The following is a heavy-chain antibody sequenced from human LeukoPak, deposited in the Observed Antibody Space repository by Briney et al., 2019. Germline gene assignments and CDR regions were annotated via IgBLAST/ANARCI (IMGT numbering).Heavy chain of an antibody. V-gene: IGHV3-23*01. CDR3: TKRVKYGGTWDHFAD. Sequence: GGSLRLSCAASGFTFDNYRMSWVRKAPGKGLEWVSTVNADGGNTYYADSVKGRFTISRDNSKSTLILQMNSLRVEDTALYYCTKRVKYGGTWDHFADWGQGTLVTVSS. CDR2: VNADGGNT. D-gene: IGHD1-26*01. J-gene: IGHJ4*02. CDR1: GFTFDNYR.